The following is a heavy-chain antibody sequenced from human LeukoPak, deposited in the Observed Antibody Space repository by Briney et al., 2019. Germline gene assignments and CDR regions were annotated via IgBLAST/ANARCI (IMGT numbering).Heavy chain of an antibody. V-gene: IGHV3-66*01. Sequence: GGSLRLSCAASGFTVSSDYMSWVRQAPGKGLEWVSVIYSGGSTYYADSVEGRFTISRDNSKSTLYLQMNSLRAEDTAVYYCARDGFYGMDVWGQGTTVTVSS. CDR3: ARDGFYGMDV. CDR2: IYSGGST. CDR1: GFTVSSDY. D-gene: IGHD2-2*03. J-gene: IGHJ6*02.